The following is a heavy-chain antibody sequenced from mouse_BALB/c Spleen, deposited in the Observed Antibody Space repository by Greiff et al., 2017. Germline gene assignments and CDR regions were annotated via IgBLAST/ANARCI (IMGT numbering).Heavy chain of an antibody. Sequence: DVKLQESGGGLVQPGGSLKLSCAASGFTFSSYGMSWVRQTPDKRLELVATINSNGGSTYYPDSVKGRFTISRDNAKNTLYLQMSSLKSEDTAMYYCAREGEVITFSFAYWGQGTLVTVSA. CDR1: GFTFSSYG. CDR2: INSNGGST. D-gene: IGHD2-4*01. J-gene: IGHJ3*01. V-gene: IGHV5-6-3*01. CDR3: AREGEVITFSFAY.